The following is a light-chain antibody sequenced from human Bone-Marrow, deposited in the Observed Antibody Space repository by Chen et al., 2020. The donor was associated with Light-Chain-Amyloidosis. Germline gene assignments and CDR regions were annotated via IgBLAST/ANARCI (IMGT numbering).Light chain of an antibody. CDR1: SSDVGGDNH. V-gene: IGLV2-14*01. J-gene: IGLJ1*01. CDR2: EVT. Sequence: QSALTQPASVSGSPGQSITISCTGTSSDVGGDNHVSWYQQHPDKAPKLMIYEVTNRPSWFPDRFSGSKSDNTDSLTIAGLQTEDEADYFCSSYTITNTLVFGSGTRVTVL. CDR3: SSYTITNTLV.